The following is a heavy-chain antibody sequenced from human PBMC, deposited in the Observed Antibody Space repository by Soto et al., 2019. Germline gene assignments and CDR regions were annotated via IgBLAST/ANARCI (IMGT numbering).Heavy chain of an antibody. Sequence: TGGSLRLSCAASGFTFSDYYMSWIRQAPGKGLEWVSYISSSGSTIYYADSVKGRFTISRDNAKNSLYLQMNSLRAEDTAVYYCARETRIVYYYGMDVWGQGTTVTVSS. D-gene: IGHD1-1*01. J-gene: IGHJ6*02. V-gene: IGHV3-11*01. CDR3: ARETRIVYYYGMDV. CDR2: ISSSGSTI. CDR1: GFTFSDYY.